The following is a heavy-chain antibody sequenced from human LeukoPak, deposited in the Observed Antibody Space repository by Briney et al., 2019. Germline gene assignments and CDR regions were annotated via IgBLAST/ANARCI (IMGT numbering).Heavy chain of an antibody. Sequence: GGSLRLSCAASEFSLSSNYMTWVRQPPGKGLECVAIIYSVGTTYYADSVRGRFTISRDNSKITLYLQMDRLRVEDTAVYYCARKSDSLMLRGGDCWGQGTLVTVSS. CDR2: IYSVGTT. J-gene: IGHJ4*02. V-gene: IGHV3-66*01. D-gene: IGHD3-10*01. CDR3: ARKSDSLMLRGGDC. CDR1: EFSLSSNY.